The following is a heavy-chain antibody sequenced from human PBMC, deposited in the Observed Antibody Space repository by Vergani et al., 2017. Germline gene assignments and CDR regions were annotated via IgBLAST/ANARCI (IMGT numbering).Heavy chain of an antibody. J-gene: IGHJ4*02. CDR2: IIPIFGTA. CDR3: ARATGDLAYCGGDCPNPPDY. CDR1: GGTFSSYA. Sequence: QVQLVQSGAEVKKPGSSVKVSCKASGGTFSSYAISWVRQAPGQGLEWMGGIIPIFGTANYAQKFQGRVTITADESTSTAYMELSSLRSEDTAVYYCARATGDLAYCGGDCPNPPDYWGQGTLVTVAS. D-gene: IGHD2-21*02. V-gene: IGHV1-69*12.